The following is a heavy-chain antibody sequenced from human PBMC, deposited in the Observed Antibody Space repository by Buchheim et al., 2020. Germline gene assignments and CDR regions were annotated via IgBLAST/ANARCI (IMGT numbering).Heavy chain of an antibody. CDR3: AREKLELPWFDP. J-gene: IGHJ5*02. CDR2: ISYDGSNK. V-gene: IGHV3-30*04. CDR1: GFTFSSDY. Sequence: QVQLVESGGGVVQPGRSLRLSCAASGFTFSSDYMDWVRQAPGKGLEWVAVISYDGSNKYYAASVKGRFTISRDNSKNTLYLQMNSLKAEDTAVYYCAREKLELPWFDPWGQGTL. D-gene: IGHD1-7*01.